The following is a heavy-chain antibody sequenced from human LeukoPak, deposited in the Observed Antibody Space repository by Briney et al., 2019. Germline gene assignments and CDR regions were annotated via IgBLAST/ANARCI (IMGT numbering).Heavy chain of an antibody. CDR2: IAGNGNT. V-gene: IGHV3-23*01. D-gene: IGHD2-15*01. CDR1: GFTFSNYA. Sequence: GSLRLSCAVSGFTFSNYALTWVRQASGTGLEWVSIIAGNGNTYYEDSVKGRFTISRDDSKSTLYLQMNSLRPGDTALYYCAKCARSGGACYDAFDLWGQGTMVTVSS. J-gene: IGHJ3*01. CDR3: AKCARSGGACYDAFDL.